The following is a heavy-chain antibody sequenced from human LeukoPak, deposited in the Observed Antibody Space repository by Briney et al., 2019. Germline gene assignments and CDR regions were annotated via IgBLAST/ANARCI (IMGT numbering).Heavy chain of an antibody. CDR1: GGSISGYY. J-gene: IGHJ4*02. Sequence: PSETLSLTCTVSGGSISGYYWSWIRQPPGKGLEWIAYIYYSGSTNYNPSLKSRVTISVGTSKNQCSLKLGSVTAADTAVYYCAGRPPEGYCSGGSCYDYWGQGTLVTVSS. D-gene: IGHD2-15*01. CDR3: AGRPPEGYCSGGSCYDY. CDR2: IYYSGST. V-gene: IGHV4-59*01.